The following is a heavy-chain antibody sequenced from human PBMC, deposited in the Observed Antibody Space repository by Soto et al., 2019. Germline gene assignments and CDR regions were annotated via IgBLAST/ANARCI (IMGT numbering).Heavy chain of an antibody. CDR3: ARSQTTVTSSDY. CDR2: IYHSGST. V-gene: IGHV4-30-2*01. J-gene: IGHJ4*02. Sequence: SETLSLTCAVSGGSISSGGYSWSWIRQPPGKGLEWIGYIYHSGSTYYNPSLKSRVTISVDRSKNQFSLKLSSVTAADTAVYYCARSQTTVTSSDYWGQGTLVTVS. CDR1: GGSISSGGYS. D-gene: IGHD4-17*01.